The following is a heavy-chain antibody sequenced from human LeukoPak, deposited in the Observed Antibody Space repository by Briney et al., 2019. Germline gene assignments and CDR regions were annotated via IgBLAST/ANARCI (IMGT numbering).Heavy chain of an antibody. CDR1: GYTFTSYG. CDR2: ISAYNGNT. CDR3: ASLYSGYDFGWFDP. D-gene: IGHD5-12*01. J-gene: IGHJ5*02. V-gene: IGHV1-18*01. Sequence: ASVKVSCKASGYTFTSYGISWVRQAPGQGLEWMGWISAYNGNTNYAQKFQGRVTMTRDTSISTAYMELSRLRSDDTAVYYCASLYSGYDFGWFDPWGQGTLVTVSS.